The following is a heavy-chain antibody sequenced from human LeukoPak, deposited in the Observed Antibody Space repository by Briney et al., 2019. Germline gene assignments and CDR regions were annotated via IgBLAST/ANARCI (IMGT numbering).Heavy chain of an antibody. V-gene: IGHV3-30*03. CDR1: GFTFSTYG. Sequence: PGGSLILSCAASGFTFSTYGMHWVRQAPGKGLEWVAIISYDGNNKYYADSVKGRFTISRDNSKNTLYLQVNSLRAEDTAVYYCAIDSSIDSWGQGTLVTVSS. J-gene: IGHJ4*02. CDR2: ISYDGNNK. CDR3: AIDSSIDS.